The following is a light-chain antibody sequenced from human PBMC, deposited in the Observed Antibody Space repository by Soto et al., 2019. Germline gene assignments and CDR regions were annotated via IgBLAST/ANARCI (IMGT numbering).Light chain of an antibody. CDR2: KAS. Sequence: DIQMTQSPSTLSGSVGDIVTINFRASQTISSWLAWYQQKPGKAPKLLIYKASSLESGVPPRFSGDGSGTEFTLTISSLQRDDFGIYYCQQYSRLWSFGQGTKVDIK. V-gene: IGKV1-5*03. CDR1: QTISSW. J-gene: IGKJ1*01. CDR3: QQYSRLWS.